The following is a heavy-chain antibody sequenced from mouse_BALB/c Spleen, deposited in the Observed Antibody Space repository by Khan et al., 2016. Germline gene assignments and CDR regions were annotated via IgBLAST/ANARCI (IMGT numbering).Heavy chain of an antibody. D-gene: IGHD1-2*01. V-gene: IGHV3-8*02. CDR1: GDSITSGH. Sequence: EVQLQESGPSLAKPSQTLSLTCSVTGDSITSGHWNWIRKFPGNKFDFMGYISHSGDSYYNPSLISRISITRDTSKNQYYLQLNSVTTEDTATYYCATWDYYGAAIDYWGQGTLVTVSA. CDR2: ISHSGDS. J-gene: IGHJ3*01. CDR3: ATWDYYGAAIDY.